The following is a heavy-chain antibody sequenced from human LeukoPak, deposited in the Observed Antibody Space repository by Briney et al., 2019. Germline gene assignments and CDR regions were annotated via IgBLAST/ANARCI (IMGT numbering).Heavy chain of an antibody. CDR1: GYTFTDYY. V-gene: IGHV1-2*02. CDR2: INPNSGGT. Sequence: ASVKVSCKASGYTFTDYYMHWVRQAPGQGLEWMGWINPNSGGTNYAQKFQGRGTMTRDTSISTAYMELNRLRSDDTAIYYCARDGGWYQLLWWFDPWGQGTLVTVSS. CDR3: ARDGGWYQLLWWFDP. J-gene: IGHJ5*02. D-gene: IGHD2-2*01.